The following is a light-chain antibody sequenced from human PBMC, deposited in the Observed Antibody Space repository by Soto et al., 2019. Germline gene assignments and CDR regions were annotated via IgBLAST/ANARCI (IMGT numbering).Light chain of an antibody. CDR2: DAS. V-gene: IGKV3-20*01. Sequence: EIVLTQSPGTLSLSPGERATLSCRASQNVSSSYLAWYQQKPGQAPWLLIYDASSRATGIPDRFSGSGSGTDFTLTISRLEPEDFAVYYCQQYGSSPRTCGQGTKVEIK. CDR1: QNVSSSY. CDR3: QQYGSSPRT. J-gene: IGKJ1*01.